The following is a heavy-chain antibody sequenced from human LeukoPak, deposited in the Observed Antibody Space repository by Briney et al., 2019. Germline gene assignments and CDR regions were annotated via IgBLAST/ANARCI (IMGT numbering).Heavy chain of an antibody. V-gene: IGHV1-46*01. CDR3: ARAKGITMVRGVIKKYYFDY. CDR2: INPSGGST. CDR1: GGTISRYT. J-gene: IGHJ4*02. Sequence: GASVKVSCKASGGTISRYTISWVRQAPGQGLEWMGIINPSGGSTSYAQKFQGRVTMTRDTSTSTVYMELSSLRSEDTAVYYCARAKGITMVRGVIKKYYFDYWGQGTLVTVSS. D-gene: IGHD3-10*01.